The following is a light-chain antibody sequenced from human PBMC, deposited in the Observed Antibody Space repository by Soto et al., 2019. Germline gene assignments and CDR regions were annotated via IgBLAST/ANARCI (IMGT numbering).Light chain of an antibody. CDR3: QQRSNWPRT. Sequence: IFLTQSPATLSFSPGERTTVSCRASQSVSSYLAWYQQKPGQAPRLLIYDASNRATGIPARFSGSGSGTDFTLTISSLEPEDFAIYYCQQRSNWPRTFGQGTKVDIK. V-gene: IGKV3-11*01. CDR2: DAS. J-gene: IGKJ1*01. CDR1: QSVSSY.